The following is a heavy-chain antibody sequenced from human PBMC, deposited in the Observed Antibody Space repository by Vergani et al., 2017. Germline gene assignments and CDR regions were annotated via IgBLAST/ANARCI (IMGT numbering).Heavy chain of an antibody. CDR2: ISAYNGNT. CDR1: GYTFTSYD. V-gene: IGHV1-18*01. D-gene: IGHD2-2*01. Sequence: QVQLVQSGAEVKKPGASVKVSCKASGYTFTSYDINWVRQATGQGLEWMGWISAYNGNTNYAQKLQGRVTMTTDTSTSTAYMELRSLRSDDTAVYYCARDFHLIVVVPAATYYYYYGMDVWGQGTTVTVSS. CDR3: ARDFHLIVVVPAATYYYYYGMDV. J-gene: IGHJ6*02.